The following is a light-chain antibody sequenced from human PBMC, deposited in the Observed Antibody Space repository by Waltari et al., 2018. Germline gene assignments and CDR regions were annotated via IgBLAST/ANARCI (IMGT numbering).Light chain of an antibody. CDR3: CSYTRSNYVT. V-gene: IGLV2-23*02. J-gene: IGLJ2*01. Sequence: QSALTPPASASGSPGPSIPISRPGTTSAAGRSNLASWYQQYPGKAPKVVVYEVSKRPSGVSNRFSGSKSGNTASLTISGLQAEDEADYYCCSYTRSNYVTFGGGTKVTVL. CDR1: TSAAGRSNL. CDR2: EVS.